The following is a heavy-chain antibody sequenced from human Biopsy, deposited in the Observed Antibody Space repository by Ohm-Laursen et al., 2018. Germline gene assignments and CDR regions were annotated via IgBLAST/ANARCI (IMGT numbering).Heavy chain of an antibody. V-gene: IGHV1-2*06. CDR2: VNPKKGDT. CDR1: GYTFTDDQ. Sequence: ESSVKVSCKTTGYTFTDDQIHWVREAPGQGLEWMGLVNPKKGDTRYAQKFQGRVTMTSGVSVAPAYMELTGLTSDDTAVYFCSREQHYYSAWGQGTLVTVSS. D-gene: IGHD2-21*02. J-gene: IGHJ5*02. CDR3: SREQHYYSA.